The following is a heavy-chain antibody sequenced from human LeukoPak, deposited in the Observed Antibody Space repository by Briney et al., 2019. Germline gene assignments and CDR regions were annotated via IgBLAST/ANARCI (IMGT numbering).Heavy chain of an antibody. V-gene: IGHV1-69*13. Sequence: SVKVSCKASGGTFSSYAISWVRQAPGQGLEWMGGIIPIFGTANYAQKFQGRVTITADESTSTAYMELSSLRSEDMAVYYCARSAEVVVAMVRGVIPFDYWGQGTLVTVSS. CDR2: IIPIFGTA. CDR3: ARSAEVVVAMVRGVIPFDY. D-gene: IGHD3-10*01. J-gene: IGHJ4*02. CDR1: GGTFSSYA.